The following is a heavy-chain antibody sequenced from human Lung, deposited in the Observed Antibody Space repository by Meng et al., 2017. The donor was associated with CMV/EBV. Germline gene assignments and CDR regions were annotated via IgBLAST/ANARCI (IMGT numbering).Heavy chain of an antibody. CDR1: GYTFTSYD. V-gene: IGHV1-8*01. CDR3: ARGYCSGGSCPVFDP. J-gene: IGHJ5*02. CDR2: MNPNSGNT. D-gene: IGHD2-15*01. Sequence: AEVNKPGSSLKVSCKASGYTFTSYDITWVRQATGQGLEWMGWMNPNSGNTGYAQKFQGRVTMTRNTSISTAYMELSSLRSEDTAVYYCARGYCSGGSCPVFDPWGQGTLVTVSS.